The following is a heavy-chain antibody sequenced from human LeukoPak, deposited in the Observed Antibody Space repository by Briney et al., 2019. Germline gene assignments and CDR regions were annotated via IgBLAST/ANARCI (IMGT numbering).Heavy chain of an antibody. J-gene: IGHJ4*02. CDR2: ISSSSSYI. CDR3: ARATGGDYVPY. D-gene: IGHD4-17*01. Sequence: GGSLRLSCAASGFTFSSYSMNWVRQAPGKGLEWVSSISSSSSYINYADSVKGRFIISRDNAKNSLYLQMNSLRAEDTAVYYCARATGGDYVPYWGQGTLVTVSS. CDR1: GFTFSSYS. V-gene: IGHV3-21*01.